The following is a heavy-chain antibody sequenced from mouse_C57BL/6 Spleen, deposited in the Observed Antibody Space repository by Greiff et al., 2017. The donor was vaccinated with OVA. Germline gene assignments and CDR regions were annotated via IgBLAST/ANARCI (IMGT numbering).Heavy chain of an antibody. CDR3: ARGDDYGFWYFDV. V-gene: IGHV1-52*01. J-gene: IGHJ1*03. CDR1: GYTFTSYW. Sequence: QVQLQQPGAELVRPGSSVKLSCKASGYTFTSYWMHWVKQRPIQGLEWIGNIDPSDSETHYNQKFKDKATLTVDKSSSTAYMQLSSLTSEDSAVYYCARGDDYGFWYFDVWGTGTTVTVSS. D-gene: IGHD2-4*01. CDR2: IDPSDSET.